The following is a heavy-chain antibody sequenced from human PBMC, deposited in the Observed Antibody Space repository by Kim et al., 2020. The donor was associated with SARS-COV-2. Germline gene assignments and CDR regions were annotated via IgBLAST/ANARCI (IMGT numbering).Heavy chain of an antibody. CDR1: GFTFSDYY. V-gene: IGHV3-11*06. CDR3: ARVRLAVAGNRWFDP. CDR2: ISSSSSYT. J-gene: IGHJ5*02. D-gene: IGHD6-19*01. Sequence: GGSLRLSCAASGFTFSDYYMSWIRQAPGKGLEWVSYISSSSSYTNYADSVKGRFTISRDNAKNSLYLQMNSLRAEDTAVYYCARVRLAVAGNRWFDPWGQGNLVTVSS.